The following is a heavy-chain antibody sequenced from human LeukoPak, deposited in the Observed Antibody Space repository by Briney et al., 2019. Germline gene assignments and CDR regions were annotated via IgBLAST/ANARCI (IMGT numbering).Heavy chain of an antibody. CDR1: GGSISDNW. D-gene: IGHD6-19*01. V-gene: IGHV4-4*02. J-gene: IGHJ3*02. CDR3: ARGISPGSGWFFDI. CDR2: IYHTGST. Sequence: SGTLSLTCAVSGGSISDNWWSWVRQPPGKGLGWIGEIYHTGSTNYNPSLKSRVTISIDKSKNQFSLKLSSVSAADTAVYYCARGISPGSGWFFDIWGQGTMVTVSS.